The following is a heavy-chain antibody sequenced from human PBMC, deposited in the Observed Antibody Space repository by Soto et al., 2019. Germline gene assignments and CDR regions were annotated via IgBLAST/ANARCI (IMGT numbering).Heavy chain of an antibody. CDR2: IFPSDSDT. CDR1: GYSFTSNW. J-gene: IGHJ5*01. V-gene: IGHV5-51*01. Sequence: PGESLKISCKASGYSFTSNWIAWVRQMPGKGLEWMGIIFPSDSDTRYSPSFQGQVTISADKSTSTAYLQWSSLKPSDTAIYYCARHTNFRSASDRLDPWGQGTLVTVSS. CDR3: ARHTNFRSASDRLDP. D-gene: IGHD6-6*01.